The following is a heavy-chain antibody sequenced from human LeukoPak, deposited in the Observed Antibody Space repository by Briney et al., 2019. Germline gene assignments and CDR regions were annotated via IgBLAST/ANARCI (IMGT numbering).Heavy chain of an antibody. Sequence: GGSLRLSCAASGFTFSNYGMHWVRQAPGKGLEWVAVISYDGSDKYYVDSVKGRFTISRDNSKNTLYLQMNSLRAEDTAVYFCAKDLGLAYYESYFDIWGQGTMVTVSS. D-gene: IGHD3-22*01. CDR1: GFTFSNYG. V-gene: IGHV3-30*18. J-gene: IGHJ3*02. CDR2: ISYDGSDK. CDR3: AKDLGLAYYESYFDI.